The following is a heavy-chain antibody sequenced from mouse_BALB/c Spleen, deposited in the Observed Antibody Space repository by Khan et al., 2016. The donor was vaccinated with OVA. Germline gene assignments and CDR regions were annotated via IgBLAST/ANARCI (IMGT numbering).Heavy chain of an antibody. CDR3: AGRGRGWEFDY. CDR2: INPSTGYT. V-gene: IGHV1-7*01. D-gene: IGHD1-1*02. Sequence: QVQLQQSGAELAKPGASVKMSCKASGYTFINYWILWIKQRPGQGLEWIGYINPSTGYTEYNQNFKDKATLTADKSSSTAYMQLSSLTSEDAAAYYCAGRGRGWEFDYWGQGTTLTVSS. CDR1: GYTFINYW. J-gene: IGHJ2*01.